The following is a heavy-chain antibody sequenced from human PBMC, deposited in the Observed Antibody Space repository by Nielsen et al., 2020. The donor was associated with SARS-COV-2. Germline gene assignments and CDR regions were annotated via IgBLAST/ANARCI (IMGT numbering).Heavy chain of an antibody. V-gene: IGHV4-34*01. J-gene: IGHJ4*02. CDR3: ARVVGRYSYGYSF. CDR2: INHSGST. CDR1: GGSFSGYY. D-gene: IGHD5-18*01. Sequence: SETLSLTCAVYGGSFSGYYWSWIRQPPGKGLEWIGEINHSGSTNYNPSLKSRVTISVDTSKNQFSLKLSSVTAADTAVYYCARVVGRYSYGYSFWGQGTLVTVSS.